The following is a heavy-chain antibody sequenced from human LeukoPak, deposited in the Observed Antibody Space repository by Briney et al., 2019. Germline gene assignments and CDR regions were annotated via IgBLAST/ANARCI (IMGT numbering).Heavy chain of an antibody. Sequence: SETLSLTCTVSGGSISSYYWSWIRQPPGKGLEWIGYIYYSGSTNYNPSLKSRVTISVDTSKNQFSLKLSSVTAADTAVYYCARLGRDFWSGYPYWGQGTLVTVSS. CDR3: ARLGRDFWSGYPY. V-gene: IGHV4-59*01. J-gene: IGHJ4*02. CDR1: GGSISSYY. CDR2: IYYSGST. D-gene: IGHD3-3*01.